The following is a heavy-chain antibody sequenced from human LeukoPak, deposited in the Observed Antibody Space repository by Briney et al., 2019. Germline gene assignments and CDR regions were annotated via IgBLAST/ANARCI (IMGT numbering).Heavy chain of an antibody. CDR1: GVSIRSDY. J-gene: IGHJ4*02. CDR2: IYYSGTTNSGST. D-gene: IGHD3-22*01. Sequence: SETLSLTCTVSGVSIRSDYWSWIRQPPGKGLEWIGYIYYSGTTNSGSTNYNPSLKSRVTMSLDTSKNHFSLNLRSVTAADTAVYFCATDDYDSAVYSYWGQGTLVTVSS. CDR3: ATDDYDSAVYSY. V-gene: IGHV4-59*12.